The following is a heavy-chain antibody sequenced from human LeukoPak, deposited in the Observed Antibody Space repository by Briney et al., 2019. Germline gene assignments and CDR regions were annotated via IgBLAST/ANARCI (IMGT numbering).Heavy chain of an antibody. CDR1: GYTFTNSG. CDR3: ATDPGGGDYMDV. D-gene: IGHD2-21*01. V-gene: IGHV1-18*01. CDR2: INIYNGDT. Sequence: ASVKVSCKASGYTFTNSGISWVRQAPGQGLEWMGWINIYNGDTNYAQSLQDRVTMTRDKSTSTAYMELRSLRSGDTAVFYCATDPGGGDYMDVWGKGTTVLVSS. J-gene: IGHJ6*03.